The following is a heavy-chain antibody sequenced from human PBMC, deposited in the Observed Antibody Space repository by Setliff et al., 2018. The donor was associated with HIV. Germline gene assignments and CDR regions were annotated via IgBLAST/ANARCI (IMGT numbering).Heavy chain of an antibody. CDR3: AADNYNCNSFDS. J-gene: IGHJ4*02. CDR1: GHTFTNVD. V-gene: IGHV1-2*02. CDR2: MNPNTGVS. Sequence: ASVKVSCKASGHTFTNVDIHWLRRATGQGLEWMGWMNPNTGVSGYALKFLGRVTMTQDTSFTTAYLELSRLGSDDTAVYYCAADNYNCNSFDSWGQGSLVTVSS. D-gene: IGHD3-3*01.